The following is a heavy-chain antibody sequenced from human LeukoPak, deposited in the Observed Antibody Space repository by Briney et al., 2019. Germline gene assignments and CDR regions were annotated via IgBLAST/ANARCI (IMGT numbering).Heavy chain of an antibody. CDR3: ARRQSGSNFDY. Sequence: SETLSLTCTVSGGSISSGSYYWSWIRQPAGKGLEWIGHIYTSGSTNYNPSLKSRVTISVDTSKNQFSLKLSSVTAADTAVYYCARRQSGSNFDYWGQGTLVTVSS. CDR2: IYTSGST. V-gene: IGHV4-61*09. CDR1: GGSISSGSYY. J-gene: IGHJ4*02. D-gene: IGHD3-10*01.